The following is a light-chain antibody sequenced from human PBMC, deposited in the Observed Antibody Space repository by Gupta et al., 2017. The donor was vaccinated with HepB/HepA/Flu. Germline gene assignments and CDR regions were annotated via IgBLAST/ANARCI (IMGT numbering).Light chain of an antibody. CDR3: ATWDASMSRAV. Sequence: QSLLTQPPSVSATPGQRVAISCYGNRSNIGESCVYWYQQFPGTAPRPLILIDNRRPSGVPGRFSGSKSGTSASLATSGLRAEEEAAYYCATWDASMSRAVFGGGTK. J-gene: IGLJ2*01. CDR1: RSNIGESC. V-gene: IGLV1-47*01. CDR2: IDN.